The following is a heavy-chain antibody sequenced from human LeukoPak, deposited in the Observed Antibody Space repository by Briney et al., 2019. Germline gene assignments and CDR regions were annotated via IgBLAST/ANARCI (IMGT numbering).Heavy chain of an antibody. CDR2: INTNTGDP. J-gene: IGHJ5*02. CDR1: GYTFNRFA. CDR3: ARDGSDGGATRFDP. V-gene: IGHV7-4-1*02. D-gene: IGHD1-26*01. Sequence: GASVKVSCKASGYTFNRFAMNWVRQAPGQGPEWMGWINTNTGDPTYAQGFTGRYVFSLDTSVSTAYLQINSLKAEDTAVYYCARDGSDGGATRFDPWGQGTLVTVSS.